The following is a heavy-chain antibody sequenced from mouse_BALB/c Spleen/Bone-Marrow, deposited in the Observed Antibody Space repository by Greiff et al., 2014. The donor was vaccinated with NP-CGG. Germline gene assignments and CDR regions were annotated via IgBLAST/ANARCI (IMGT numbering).Heavy chain of an antibody. Sequence: EVKLVESGPGLVKPSQSLSLTCSVTGYSITSGYYWNWIRQFPGNNLEWMGYISYDGTNNYNPSLKNRISITRDKSKNQFFLKLTSVTIEDTATYYCAREPYDGSLFEYWGQGTTLTVSS. CDR1: GYSITSGYY. CDR3: AREPYDGSLFEY. V-gene: IGHV3-6*02. D-gene: IGHD2-3*01. CDR2: ISYDGTN. J-gene: IGHJ2*01.